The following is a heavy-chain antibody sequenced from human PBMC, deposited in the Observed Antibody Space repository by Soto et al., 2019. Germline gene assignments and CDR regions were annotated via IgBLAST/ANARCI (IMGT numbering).Heavy chain of an antibody. J-gene: IGHJ4*02. Sequence: SEPLSFTFTVSGGSISSYYWTWIRQPPRKGLEWIGYIYYSGSTNYNPTLKSRVTISVDTSKNQFSLKLSSVTAADTAVYYCARSPRIHLFDYWGQGTLVTVSS. CDR3: ARSPRIHLFDY. CDR1: GGSISSYY. CDR2: IYYSGST. V-gene: IGHV4-59*01. D-gene: IGHD3-3*02.